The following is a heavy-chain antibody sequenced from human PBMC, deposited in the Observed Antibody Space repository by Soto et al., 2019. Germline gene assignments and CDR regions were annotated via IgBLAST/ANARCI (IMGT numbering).Heavy chain of an antibody. CDR3: ARGWNDFPH. CDR2: IIPISGTA. V-gene: IGHV1-69*01. Sequence: QVQLVQSGAEVKKPGSSVKASCKASGGTFSNYVITWVRQAPGQGLECMGGIIPISGTANYAQKFQGRVTITADEHTSTVYMELSSLRSEDTAVYYCARGWNDFPHWGQGTLVTVSS. CDR1: GGTFSNYV. D-gene: IGHD1-1*01. J-gene: IGHJ1*01.